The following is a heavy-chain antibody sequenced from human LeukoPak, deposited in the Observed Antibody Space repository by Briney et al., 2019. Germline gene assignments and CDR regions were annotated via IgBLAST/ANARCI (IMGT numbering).Heavy chain of an antibody. CDR3: ARDNVNYYDSSGLDY. CDR2: INPNSGGT. J-gene: IGHJ4*02. D-gene: IGHD3-22*01. CDR1: GYTFTGYY. V-gene: IGHV1-2*02. Sequence: GASVKVSCKASGYTFTGYYMHWVRQAPGQGLEWMGWINPNSGGTNYAQKFQGRVTMTRDTSISTAYMELSRLRSDDTAVYYCARDNVNYYDSSGLDYWGQGTLVTVSS.